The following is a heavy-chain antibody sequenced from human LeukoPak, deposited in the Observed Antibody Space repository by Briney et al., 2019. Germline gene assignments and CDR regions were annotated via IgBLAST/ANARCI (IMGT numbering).Heavy chain of an antibody. Sequence: PSETLSLTCAVYGGSFSGYYWSWIRQPPGEGMEWIGEINHSGSTNYNPSPKSRVTISVDTSKNQFSLKLSSVTAADTALYYCARGLIAVATDFDYWGQGTLVTVSS. CDR2: INHSGST. D-gene: IGHD6-19*01. CDR3: ARGLIAVATDFDY. J-gene: IGHJ4*02. CDR1: GGSFSGYY. V-gene: IGHV4-34*01.